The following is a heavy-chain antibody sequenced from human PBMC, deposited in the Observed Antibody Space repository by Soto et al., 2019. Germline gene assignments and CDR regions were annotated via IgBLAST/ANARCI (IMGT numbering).Heavy chain of an antibody. CDR3: AKETNRSGLTDY. Sequence: QVQLVESGGGVVQPGRSLRLSCAASAFTFSSYGMHWVRQAPGKGLEWVAVISYDGSNKYYADSVKGRFTISRDNSKNTLYLQMNSLRAVDTAVYYCAKETNRSGLTDYWGQGTLVTVSS. CDR2: ISYDGSNK. CDR1: AFTFSSYG. V-gene: IGHV3-30*18. D-gene: IGHD1-7*01. J-gene: IGHJ4*02.